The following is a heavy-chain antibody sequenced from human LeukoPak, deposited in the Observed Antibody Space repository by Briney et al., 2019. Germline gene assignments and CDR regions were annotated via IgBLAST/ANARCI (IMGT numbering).Heavy chain of an antibody. CDR3: ARDPIAAAGNHDY. Sequence: SGGSLRLSCAASGFTFSSYAMHWVRQAPGKGLEWVAVISYDGSNKYYADSVKGRFTISRDNSKNTLYLQMNSLRAEDTAVYYCARDPIAAAGNHDYWGQGTLVTVSS. D-gene: IGHD6-13*01. J-gene: IGHJ4*02. CDR2: ISYDGSNK. V-gene: IGHV3-30-3*01. CDR1: GFTFSSYA.